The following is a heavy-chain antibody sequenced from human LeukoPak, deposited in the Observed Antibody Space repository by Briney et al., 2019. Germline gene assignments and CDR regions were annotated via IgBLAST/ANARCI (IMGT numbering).Heavy chain of an antibody. CDR1: GYTFTSYG. Sequence: ASVKVSCKASGYTFTSYGISWVRQAPGQGLEWMGWISAYNGNTNYAQKLQGRVTMTTDTSTSTAYMELSSLRSEDTAVYYCARNRGYGYYFDYWGQGTLVTVSS. V-gene: IGHV1-18*01. D-gene: IGHD5-12*01. J-gene: IGHJ4*02. CDR2: ISAYNGNT. CDR3: ARNRGYGYYFDY.